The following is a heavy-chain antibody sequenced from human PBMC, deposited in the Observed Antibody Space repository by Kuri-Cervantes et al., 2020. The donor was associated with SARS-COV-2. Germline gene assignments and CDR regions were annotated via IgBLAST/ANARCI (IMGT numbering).Heavy chain of an antibody. Sequence: ASVKVSCKASGYTFTSYAMHWVRQAPGQRLEWMGWINAGNGNTKYSQKFQGRVTITRDTFASTAYVELSSLRSEDTAVYYCARDRLGQYCSITGCYRTRRMGTWFDPWGQGTLVTVSS. CDR2: INAGNGNT. J-gene: IGHJ5*02. CDR3: ARDRLGQYCSITGCYRTRRMGTWFDP. CDR1: GYTFTSYA. V-gene: IGHV1-3*01. D-gene: IGHD2-2*01.